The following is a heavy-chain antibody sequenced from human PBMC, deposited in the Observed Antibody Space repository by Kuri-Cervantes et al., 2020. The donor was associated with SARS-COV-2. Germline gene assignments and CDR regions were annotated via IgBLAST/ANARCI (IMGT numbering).Heavy chain of an antibody. CDR1: GYTFTAYY. D-gene: IGHD6-19*01. V-gene: IGHV1-18*04. CDR2: ISAYNGNT. CDR3: ARVFGSGWINWFDP. Sequence: ASVKVSCKASGYTFTAYYMHWVRQAPGQGLEWMGWISAYNGNTNYAQKFQGRVTITADESTSTAYMELSSLRSEDTAVYYCARVFGSGWINWFDPWGQGTLVTVSS. J-gene: IGHJ5*02.